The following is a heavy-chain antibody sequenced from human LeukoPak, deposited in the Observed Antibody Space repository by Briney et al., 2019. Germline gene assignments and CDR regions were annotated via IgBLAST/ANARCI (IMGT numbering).Heavy chain of an antibody. CDR1: GGTFSSYA. V-gene: IGHV1-69*04. D-gene: IGHD1-26*01. CDR3: ARDQVGATGGGHYYYYGMDV. Sequence: ASVKVSCKASGGTFSSYAISWVRQAPGQGLEWMGRIIPILGIANYAQKFQGRVTITADKSTSTAYMELSSLRSEDTAVYYCARDQVGATGGGHYYYYGMDVWGQGTTVTVSS. J-gene: IGHJ6*02. CDR2: IIPILGIA.